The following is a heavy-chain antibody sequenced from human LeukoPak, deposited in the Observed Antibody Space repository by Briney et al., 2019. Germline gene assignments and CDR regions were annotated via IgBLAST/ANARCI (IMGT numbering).Heavy chain of an antibody. CDR2: IYYSGST. J-gene: IGHJ4*02. Sequence: SETLSLTCTVSGGSISSYYWSWLRQPPGKGLEWIGYIYYSGSTNYNPSLKSRVTISVDTSKNQFSLKLSSVTAADTAVYYCASTSGWYFYFDYWGQGTLVTVSS. CDR1: GGSISSYY. D-gene: IGHD6-19*01. V-gene: IGHV4-59*01. CDR3: ASTSGWYFYFDY.